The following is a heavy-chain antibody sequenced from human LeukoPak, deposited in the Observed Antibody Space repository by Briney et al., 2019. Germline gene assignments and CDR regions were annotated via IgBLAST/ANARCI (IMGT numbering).Heavy chain of an antibody. J-gene: IGHJ3*02. CDR2: ISGSGGST. CDR3: ARASGWYQDAFDI. D-gene: IGHD6-19*01. CDR1: GFTFSSYA. Sequence: GGSLRLSCAASGFTFSSYAMSWVRQAPGKGLEWVSAISGSGGSTYYADSVKGRFTISRDNSKNTLYLQMNSLRAEDTAVYYCARASGWYQDAFDIWGQGTMVTVSS. V-gene: IGHV3-23*01.